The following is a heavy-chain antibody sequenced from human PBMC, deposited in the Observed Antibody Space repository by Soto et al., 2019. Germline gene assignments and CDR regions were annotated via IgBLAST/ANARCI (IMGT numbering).Heavy chain of an antibody. CDR3: AKDFRSAARLAYYFDY. D-gene: IGHD6-6*01. J-gene: IGHJ4*02. V-gene: IGHV3-23*01. Sequence: GGSLRLSCAASGFTFSSYAMSWVRQAPGKGQERVSAISGSGGSTYYADSVKGRFTISRDNSKNTLYLQMNSLRAEDTAVYHCAKDFRSAARLAYYFDYWGQGTLVTVSS. CDR1: GFTFSSYA. CDR2: ISGSGGST.